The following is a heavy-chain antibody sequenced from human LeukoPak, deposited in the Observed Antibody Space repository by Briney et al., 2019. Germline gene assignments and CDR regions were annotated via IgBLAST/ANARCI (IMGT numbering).Heavy chain of an antibody. V-gene: IGHV4-31*03. CDR3: ARFRSGSYYNWFDP. CDR2: IYYSVST. CDR1: GGSISSGGYY. J-gene: IGHJ5*02. D-gene: IGHD3-10*01. Sequence: SETLSLTCTVSGGSISSGGYYWSWIRQHPGKGLEWIGYIYYSVSTYYNPSLKSRVTISVDTSKNQFSLKLSSVTAADTAVYYCARFRSGSYYNWFDPWGQGTLVTVSS.